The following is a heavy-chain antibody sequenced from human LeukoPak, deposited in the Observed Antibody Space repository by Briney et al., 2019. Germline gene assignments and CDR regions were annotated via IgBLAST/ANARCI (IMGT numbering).Heavy chain of an antibody. CDR2: IYRTGST. D-gene: IGHD3-10*01. Sequence: SETLSLTCTVSGGSINSGSYYWSWIRQPAGKGLEWIGRIYRTGSTNYNPSLKSRVTISVDTSKNQFSLKLSSVTAADTAVYYCATRSPARGVIIRRAWFDPWGQGTLVTVSS. CDR3: ATRSPARGVIIRRAWFDP. CDR1: GGSINSGSYY. J-gene: IGHJ5*02. V-gene: IGHV4-61*02.